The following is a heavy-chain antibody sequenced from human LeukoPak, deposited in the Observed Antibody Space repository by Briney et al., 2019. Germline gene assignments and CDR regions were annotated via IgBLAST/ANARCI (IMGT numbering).Heavy chain of an antibody. D-gene: IGHD7-27*01. J-gene: IGHJ4*02. Sequence: GGSLRLSCAASGFTSSDSYMTWIRQAPGKGLEWVSYISNSGSSIYYADSVKGRFTTSRDNAKSSLYLQMNSLRAEDTAVYYCGRGHWGLDYWGQGALVTVSS. CDR3: GRGHWGLDY. CDR2: ISNSGSSI. CDR1: GFTSSDSY. V-gene: IGHV3-11*04.